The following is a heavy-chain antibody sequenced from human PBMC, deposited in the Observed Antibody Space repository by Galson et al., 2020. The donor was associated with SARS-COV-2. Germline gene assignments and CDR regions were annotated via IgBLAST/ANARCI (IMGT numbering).Heavy chain of an antibody. Sequence: ASETLSLTCTVSGDSISSNAYYWSWIRQHPGKGLEWIGYIYHSGSTYYSPSLKSRVTISIDTSKNQFSLNLNSVTVADTAVYYCARASRQVVTTTRVVVNWFDPWGQGTLVTVSS. J-gene: IGHJ5*02. CDR3: ARASRQVVTTTRVVVNWFDP. D-gene: IGHD2-15*01. V-gene: IGHV4-31*03. CDR2: IYHSGST. CDR1: GDSISSNAYY.